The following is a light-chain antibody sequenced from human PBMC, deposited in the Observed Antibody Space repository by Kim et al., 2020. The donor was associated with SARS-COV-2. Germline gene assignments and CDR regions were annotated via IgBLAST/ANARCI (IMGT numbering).Light chain of an antibody. CDR3: QHYGSSPYT. Sequence: LSPGESATLSCRASQSVSSSYLAWYQQKPGQAPRLLIYGASSRATGIPDRFSGSGSGTDFTLTISRLEPEDFAVYYCQHYGSSPYTFGQGTKLEI. J-gene: IGKJ2*01. CDR2: GAS. V-gene: IGKV3-20*01. CDR1: QSVSSSY.